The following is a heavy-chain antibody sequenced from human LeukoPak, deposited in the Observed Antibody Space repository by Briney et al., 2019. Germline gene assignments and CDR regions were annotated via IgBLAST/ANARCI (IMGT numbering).Heavy chain of an antibody. CDR2: IRYDGSKR. V-gene: IGHV3-33*01. J-gene: IGHJ4*02. Sequence: GGSLRLSCAASGFTFRNYGMHWVRQSPDKGLEWVAAIRYDGSKRLYADSVKGRFTISRDDSENALYLQMNSLRAEDTALYYCARDYCSTSFCYDNWGQGTLVTVSS. CDR3: ARDYCSTSFCYDN. CDR1: GFTFRNYG. D-gene: IGHD2-2*01.